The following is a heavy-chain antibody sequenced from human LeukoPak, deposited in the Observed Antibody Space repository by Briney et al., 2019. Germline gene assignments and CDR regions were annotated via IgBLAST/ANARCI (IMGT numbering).Heavy chain of an antibody. V-gene: IGHV3-23*01. Sequence: PGGPLRLSCAASGFTFSSYGMSWVRQAPGKGLEWVSAISWSGGSTYYADSVKGRFTVSRDNSKNTLYLQMNSLKAEDTAIYYCAKEGGSSMILDYWGQGTLVTVSS. J-gene: IGHJ4*02. D-gene: IGHD3-22*01. CDR3: AKEGGSSMILDY. CDR1: GFTFSSYG. CDR2: ISWSGGST.